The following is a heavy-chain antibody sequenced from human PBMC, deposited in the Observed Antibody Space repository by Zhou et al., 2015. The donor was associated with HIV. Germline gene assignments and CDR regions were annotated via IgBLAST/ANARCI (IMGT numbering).Heavy chain of an antibody. V-gene: IGHV1-69*12. D-gene: IGHD3-10*01. CDR3: AVSNYGSGSYSGLGAFDI. CDR1: GGTFSSYA. CDR2: IIPIFGTA. Sequence: QVQLVQSGAEVKKPGSSVKVSCKASGGTFSSYAISWVRQAPGQGLEWMGGIIPIFGTANYAQKFQGRVTITADESTSTAYMELSSLRSEDTAVYYCAVSNYGSGSYSGLGAFDIWGQGTMVTVSS. J-gene: IGHJ3*02.